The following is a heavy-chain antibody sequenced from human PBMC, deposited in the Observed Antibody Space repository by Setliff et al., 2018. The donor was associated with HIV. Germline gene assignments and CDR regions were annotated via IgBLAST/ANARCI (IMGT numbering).Heavy chain of an antibody. D-gene: IGHD3-3*01. CDR3: ARIEYYDFWSGPRGFDP. V-gene: IGHV1-18*01. Sequence: ASVKVSCKASGYTFTSYGISWVRQAPGQGLEWMGWISAYNGNTNYAQKFQGRVTMTTDTSTSTAYMELRSLRSDDTAVYYCARIEYYDFWSGPRGFDPWGQGTLVTVSS. J-gene: IGHJ5*02. CDR1: GYTFTSYG. CDR2: ISAYNGNT.